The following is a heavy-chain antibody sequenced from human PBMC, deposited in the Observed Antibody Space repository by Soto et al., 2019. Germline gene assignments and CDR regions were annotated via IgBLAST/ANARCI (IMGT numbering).Heavy chain of an antibody. CDR3: AKDAVEGSAYYDFWSGPQTNWFDP. D-gene: IGHD3-3*01. J-gene: IGHJ5*02. CDR1: GFTFSSYA. V-gene: IGHV3-23*01. CDR2: ISGSGGST. Sequence: GGSLRLSCAASGFTFSSYAMSWVRQAPGKGLEWVSAISGSGGSTYYADSVKGRFTISRDNSKNTLYLQMNSLRAEDTAVYYCAKDAVEGSAYYDFWSGPQTNWFDPWGQGTLVTVSS.